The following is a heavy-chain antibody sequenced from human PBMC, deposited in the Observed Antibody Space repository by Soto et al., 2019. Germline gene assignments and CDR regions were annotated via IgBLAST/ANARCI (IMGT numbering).Heavy chain of an antibody. CDR1: GGSFSSYH. V-gene: IGHV4-34*01. Sequence: TLSLTCAVYGGSFSSYHWSWIRQTPGKGLEWIGEINHLTTTNYNPSLKSRVIISLDTPKNQFSLKLSSVTAADTAVYYCARGYDTALAPIFWGQGILVTVSS. CDR3: ARGYDTALAPIF. J-gene: IGHJ4*02. D-gene: IGHD5-18*01. CDR2: INHLTTT.